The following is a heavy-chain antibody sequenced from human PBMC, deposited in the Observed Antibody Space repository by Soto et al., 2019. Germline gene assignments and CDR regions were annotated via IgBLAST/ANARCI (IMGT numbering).Heavy chain of an antibody. CDR3: AHAYGGRSLY. CDR1: GFSLTTDRVG. J-gene: IGHJ4*02. CDR2: IYWDDSK. D-gene: IGHD1-26*01. V-gene: IGHV2-5*02. Sequence: QITLKESGPTLVKPTQTLTLTCTFSGFSLTTDRVGVGWIRQPPGEALEWLAVIYWDDSKTYRPSLESRLTITKDTLKKQVALTMTNMDSLDTATYYCAHAYGGRSLYWGQGTLVTVAS.